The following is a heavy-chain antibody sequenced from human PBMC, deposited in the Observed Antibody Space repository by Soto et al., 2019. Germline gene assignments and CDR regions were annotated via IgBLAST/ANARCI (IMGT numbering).Heavy chain of an antibody. Sequence: QLQLVQSGTEVKKPGSSVTVSCKASGGTFGNYAINWLRQAPGQGLQWMGDISPMFHKANYEQTFQGSLSSTADESTNTVCMELSSLRSEDTGLYYCAREVEVHRPVIGARGQGTLVTVSS. J-gene: IGHJ4*02. V-gene: IGHV1-69*01. CDR1: GGTFGNYA. D-gene: IGHD2-2*01. CDR3: AREVEVHRPVIGA. CDR2: ISPMFHKA.